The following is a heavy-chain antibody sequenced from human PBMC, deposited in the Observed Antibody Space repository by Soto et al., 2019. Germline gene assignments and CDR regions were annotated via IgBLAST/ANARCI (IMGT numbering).Heavy chain of an antibody. CDR3: ERTIKASTGQLLVNYYYGIDV. CDR2: TIPNFSTT. CDR1: GGTFSSYA. Sequence: SVQVSCKASGGTFSSYAISWVRQAPGQGLEWMGGTIPNFSTTNYSQKIHDKVTITADEATRTAYMELSSLRSEDTAVNYCERTIKASTGQLLVNYYYGIDVWGQGTTVTVSS. V-gene: IGHV1-69*13. D-gene: IGHD6-19*01. J-gene: IGHJ6*02.